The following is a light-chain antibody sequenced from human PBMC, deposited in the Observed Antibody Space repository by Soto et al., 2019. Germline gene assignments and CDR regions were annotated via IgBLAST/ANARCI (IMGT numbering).Light chain of an antibody. Sequence: EIVMTQSPATPSVSPGERATLSCRASQSVSSNLAWYQQKPGQAPRLLIYDASTRATGIPARFSGSGSGTEFTLTISSLQSEDFAVYYCQRYNNWPPWTFGQGTKVEIK. CDR3: QRYNNWPPWT. CDR1: QSVSSN. V-gene: IGKV3-15*01. J-gene: IGKJ1*01. CDR2: DAS.